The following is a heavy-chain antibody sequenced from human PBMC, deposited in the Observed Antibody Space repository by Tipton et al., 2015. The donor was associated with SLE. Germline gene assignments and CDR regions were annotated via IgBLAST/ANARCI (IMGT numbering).Heavy chain of an antibody. Sequence: QLVQSGAAVKKPGEPLKISCQGSGYSFTKYWIAWVRQMPGQGLEWMGTIYPGDSDTRYSPSFQGQVTISVDKSISTAYLQWSSLRASDSAMYYCASSVYPFAFNFWGQGTLLTVSS. V-gene: IGHV5-51*03. D-gene: IGHD5/OR15-5a*01. CDR2: IYPGDSDT. J-gene: IGHJ4*02. CDR3: ASSVYPFAFNF. CDR1: GYSFTKYW.